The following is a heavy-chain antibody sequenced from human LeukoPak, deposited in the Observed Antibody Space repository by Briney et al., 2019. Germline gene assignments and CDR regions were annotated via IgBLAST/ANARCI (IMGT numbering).Heavy chain of an antibody. CDR1: GFTFSSYE. V-gene: IGHV3-48*03. Sequence: AGGSLRLSCAASGFTFSSYEMNWVRQAPGKGLEWVSYISSSGSTIYYADSVKGRSTISRDNAKNSLYLQMNSLRAEDTAVYYCASGLSYSSGWSLDYWGQGTLVTVSS. CDR2: ISSSGSTI. J-gene: IGHJ4*02. CDR3: ASGLSYSSGWSLDY. D-gene: IGHD6-19*01.